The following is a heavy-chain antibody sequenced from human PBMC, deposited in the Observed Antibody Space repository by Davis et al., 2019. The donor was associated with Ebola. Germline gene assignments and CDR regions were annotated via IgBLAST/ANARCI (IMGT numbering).Heavy chain of an antibody. Sequence: GESLKISCAASGFTFSSYSMNWVRQAPGKGLEWVANIKQDGSEKYYVDSVKGRFTISRDNAKNSLYLQMNSLRAEDTAVYYCARVVVGALYWGQGTLVAVSS. CDR1: GFTFSSYS. CDR3: ARVVVGALY. CDR2: IKQDGSEK. D-gene: IGHD2-21*01. J-gene: IGHJ4*02. V-gene: IGHV3-7*03.